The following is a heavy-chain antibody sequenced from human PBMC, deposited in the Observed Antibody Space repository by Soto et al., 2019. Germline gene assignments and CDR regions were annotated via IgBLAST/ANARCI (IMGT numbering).Heavy chain of an antibody. D-gene: IGHD6-13*01. CDR2: IIPILGIA. Sequence: QVQLVQSGAEVKKPGSSVKVSCKASGGTFSSYTISWVRQAPGQGLEWMGRIIPILGIANYAQKFQGRVTITADKSTSTAYMELSSVRSEDTAVYYCAKLTGYSSSWPDFDYWGQGTLVTVSS. CDR3: AKLTGYSSSWPDFDY. J-gene: IGHJ4*02. V-gene: IGHV1-69*02. CDR1: GGTFSSYT.